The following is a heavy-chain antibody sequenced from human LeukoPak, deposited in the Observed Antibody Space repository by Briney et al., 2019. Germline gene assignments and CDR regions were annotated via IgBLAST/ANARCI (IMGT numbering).Heavy chain of an antibody. CDR3: ARDAQRYFDY. CDR1: GFTFSSYA. CDR2: ISYDGSNK. J-gene: IGHJ4*02. V-gene: IGHV3-30-3*01. Sequence: GGSLRLSCAASGFTFSSYAMHWVRQALGKGLEWVAVISYDGSNKYYADSVKGRFTISRDNSKNTLYLQMNSLRAEDTAVYYCARDAQRYFDYWGQGTLVTVSS.